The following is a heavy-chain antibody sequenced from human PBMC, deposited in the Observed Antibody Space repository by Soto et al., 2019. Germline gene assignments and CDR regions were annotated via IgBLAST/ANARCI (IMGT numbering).Heavy chain of an antibody. CDR2: SSATGAGT. V-gene: IGHV3-23*01. CDR3: AKDRRAGGNYGFYYDF. J-gene: IGHJ4*02. CDR1: GFTFSSYG. D-gene: IGHD1-7*01. Sequence: EVQLLESGGGLVQPGGSLRLSCAASGFTFSSYGMTWVRQAPGKGLEWVSFSSATGAGTYYADSVKGRFTISRDNSKNTLYLQMTRLRADDTAVYYCAKDRRAGGNYGFYYDFWGQGALVSVSS.